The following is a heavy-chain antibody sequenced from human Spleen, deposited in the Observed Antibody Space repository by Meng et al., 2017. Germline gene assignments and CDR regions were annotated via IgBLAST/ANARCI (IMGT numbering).Heavy chain of an antibody. J-gene: IGHJ4*02. V-gene: IGHV1-2*06. Sequence: VRRGQSGAEVKKPGASVKVSCKASGYTFTSYGISWVRQAPGQGLEWMGRINPKSGDTHYAQKFQARVTMTGDTSISTAYMELSGLRSDDTAMYYCARDEDISAAGKLFGDYWGQGTLVTVSS. CDR2: INPKSGDT. CDR1: GYTFTSYG. D-gene: IGHD6-25*01. CDR3: ARDEDISAAGKLFGDY.